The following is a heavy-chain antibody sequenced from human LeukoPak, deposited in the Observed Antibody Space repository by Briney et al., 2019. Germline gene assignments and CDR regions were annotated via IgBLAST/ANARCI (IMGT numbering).Heavy chain of an antibody. CDR1: GYTLTELS. Sequence: ASVKVSCKVSGYTLTELSMHWVRQAPGKGLEWMGGFYPEDGETIYAQTFQGRVTMTEDTSTDTAYMELSSLRSEDTAVYYCARGKSPLSAVLWFGRRYYFDYWGQGTLVTVSS. D-gene: IGHD3-10*01. V-gene: IGHV1-24*01. CDR3: ARGKSPLSAVLWFGRRYYFDY. CDR2: FYPEDGET. J-gene: IGHJ4*02.